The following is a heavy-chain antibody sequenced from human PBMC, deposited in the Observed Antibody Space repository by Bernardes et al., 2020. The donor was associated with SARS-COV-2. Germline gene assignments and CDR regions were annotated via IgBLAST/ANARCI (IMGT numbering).Heavy chain of an antibody. CDR1: GASTSTHY. D-gene: IGHD5-12*01. Sequence: SEPLSLTCTVSGASTSTHYWTWIRQPPGKGLEWIGYIYYTGYTNYNPSLKSRVTISVDTSKNQFSLKLSSVSAADTAVYYCARSIVATTYYDYWGQGTLVTVSS. V-gene: IGHV4-59*11. J-gene: IGHJ4*02. CDR3: ARSIVATTYYDY. CDR2: IYYTGYT.